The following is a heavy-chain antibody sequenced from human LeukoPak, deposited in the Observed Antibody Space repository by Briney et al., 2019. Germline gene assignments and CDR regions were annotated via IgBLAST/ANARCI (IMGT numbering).Heavy chain of an antibody. V-gene: IGHV3-21*01. CDR1: GFTLSTYN. CDR2: ITSSSTY. J-gene: IGHJ4*02. Sequence: GGSLRLSCAASGFTLSTYNTHWVRQAPGKGLEWVSSITSSSTYYADSVKGRFTISRDNAKNSLYLQMNSLRAEDTAVYYCARRGDGYNSFDYWGQGTPVTVSS. CDR3: ARRGDGYNSFDY. D-gene: IGHD5-24*01.